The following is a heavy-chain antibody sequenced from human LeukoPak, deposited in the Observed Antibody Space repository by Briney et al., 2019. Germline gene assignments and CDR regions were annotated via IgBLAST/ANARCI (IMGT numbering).Heavy chain of an antibody. D-gene: IGHD4-11*01. J-gene: IGHJ6*02. Sequence: ASVKVSCKASGYTFTSNAMNWVRQVPGQGLEWMGWINTNTGNPAYAQGFTGRFVFSLDTSVSTAYLQISTLRAEDTAVYYCARGPYSGMDVRGQGTTVTVSS. CDR3: ARGPYSGMDV. V-gene: IGHV7-4-1*02. CDR2: INTNTGNP. CDR1: GYTFTSNA.